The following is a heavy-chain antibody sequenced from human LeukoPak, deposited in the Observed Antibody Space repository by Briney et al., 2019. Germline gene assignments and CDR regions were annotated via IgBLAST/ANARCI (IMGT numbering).Heavy chain of an antibody. CDR2: INVASGDT. J-gene: IGHJ3*02. V-gene: IGHV1-2*02. Sequence: GASVKVSCKVSGYTFGVYGLSWVRQAPGQGLEWLGSINVASGDTNYKKTFQGRVTVTRDTSVNTVYMEMNNLTADDTALYFCAKETSIVIEDIEGGGCDIWGQGTMVTV. D-gene: IGHD2/OR15-2a*01. CDR1: GYTFGVYG. CDR3: AKETSIVIEDIEGGGCDI.